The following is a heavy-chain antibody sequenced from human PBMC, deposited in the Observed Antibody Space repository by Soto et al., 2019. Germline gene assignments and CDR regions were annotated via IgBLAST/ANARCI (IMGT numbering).Heavy chain of an antibody. D-gene: IGHD3-3*01. Sequence: QVQLVQSGAEVKRPGASVRVSCKASGYNFKNYAIHWVRQAPGQRLEWMGWSNEGSGNSRYSQKSGARVSITRDTPANTVYRDLSGLKSEDTATYYWVRDARAISGVVTLDSGGPGTLVTVSS. CDR2: SNEGSGNS. J-gene: IGHJ4*02. V-gene: IGHV1-3*01. CDR3: VRDARAISGVVTLDS. CDR1: GYNFKNYA.